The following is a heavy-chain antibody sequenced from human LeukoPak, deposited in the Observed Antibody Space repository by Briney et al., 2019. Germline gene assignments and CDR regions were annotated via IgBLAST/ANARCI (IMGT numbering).Heavy chain of an antibody. CDR3: ARLSQTPDYYTLGGYYYLGY. V-gene: IGHV1-8*01. J-gene: IGHJ4*02. CDR2: MNPNTGRT. CDR1: RYTFTSYD. Sequence: ASVKVSCKASRYTFTSYDINWVREAAGHGLEWMGWMNPNTGRTGYAQKFQGRFTMTRDTSINTAYMELTNLRSEDTAIYYCARLSQTPDYYTLGGYYYLGYWGQGTPVTVSS. D-gene: IGHD3-10*01.